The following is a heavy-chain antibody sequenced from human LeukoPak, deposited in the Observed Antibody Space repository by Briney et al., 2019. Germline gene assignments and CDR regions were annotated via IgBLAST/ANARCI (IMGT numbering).Heavy chain of an antibody. J-gene: IGHJ6*02. V-gene: IGHV4-34*01. CDR1: GGSISSYY. D-gene: IGHD3-10*01. CDR2: INHSGST. CDR3: ARVSGFYYYGSGTANYYYYGMDV. Sequence: SETLSLTCTVSGGSISSYYWSWIRQPPGKGLEWIGEINHSGSTNYNPSLKSRVTISVDTSKNQFSLKLSSVTAADTAVYYCARVSGFYYYGSGTANYYYYGMDVWGQGTTVTVSS.